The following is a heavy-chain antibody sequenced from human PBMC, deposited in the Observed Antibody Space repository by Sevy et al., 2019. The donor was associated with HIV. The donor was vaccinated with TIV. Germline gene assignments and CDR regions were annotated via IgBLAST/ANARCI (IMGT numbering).Heavy chain of an antibody. V-gene: IGHV3-21*01. Sequence: GGSLRLSCAASGFTFSSYSMNWVRQAPGKGLEWVSSISSSSSYIYYADSVKGRFTISRDNAKNSLYLQMNSLRAEDTAVYYCARDAMDLAVAGPWAFDIWGQGTMVTVPS. CDR3: ARDAMDLAVAGPWAFDI. D-gene: IGHD6-19*01. CDR2: ISSSSSYI. CDR1: GFTFSSYS. J-gene: IGHJ3*02.